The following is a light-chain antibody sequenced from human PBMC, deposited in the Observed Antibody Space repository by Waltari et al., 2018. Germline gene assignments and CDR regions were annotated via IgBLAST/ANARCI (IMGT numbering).Light chain of an antibody. CDR2: RND. V-gene: IGLV1-44*01. CDR1: ASTIGTNV. J-gene: IGLJ3*02. CDR3: AAWDDSLNGRWV. Sequence: QPVLTQPPSASGTPGHTVTISCSGGASTIGTNVINWYQQLPGTAPKLVIYRNDLRPSGVPDRFSGSKSGTSASLAISGLQSEDEADYYCAAWDDSLNGRWVFGGGTKVTVL.